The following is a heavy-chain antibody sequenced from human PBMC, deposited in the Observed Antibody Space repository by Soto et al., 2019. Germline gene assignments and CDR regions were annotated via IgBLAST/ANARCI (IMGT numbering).Heavy chain of an antibody. J-gene: IGHJ4*02. CDR1: GFTFSTYA. V-gene: IGHV3-30-3*01. D-gene: IGHD2-15*01. CDR3: ARDVVGYCSGGSCYEVDY. Sequence: QVQLVESGGGVVQPGRSLRLSCTVSGFTFSTYAMHWVRQAPGKGLEWVAVISHDGSNKYYADSVKGRFTISRDNAKNTLYLHMNSLRAEDTAVYYCARDVVGYCSGGSCYEVDYWGQGTLVIVSS. CDR2: ISHDGSNK.